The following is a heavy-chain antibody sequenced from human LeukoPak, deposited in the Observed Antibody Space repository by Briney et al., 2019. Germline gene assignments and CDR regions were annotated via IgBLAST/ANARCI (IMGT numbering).Heavy chain of an antibody. CDR2: IKSDGSST. J-gene: IGHJ6*04. V-gene: IGHV3-74*01. CDR3: AREMVHYYGMDV. CDR1: GFTFSSYW. D-gene: IGHD2-8*01. Sequence: GGSLRLSCAASGFTFSSYWMHWVRHAPGEGLVWVSRIKSDGSSTSYADSVKGRFTISRDNAKNTLYLQMNSLRAEDTAVYYCAREMVHYYGMDVWGKGTTVTVSS.